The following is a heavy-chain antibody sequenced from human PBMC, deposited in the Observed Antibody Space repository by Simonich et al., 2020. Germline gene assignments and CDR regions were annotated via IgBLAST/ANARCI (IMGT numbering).Heavy chain of an antibody. V-gene: IGHV4-34*01. CDR1: GGSFSGYY. CDR3: ARHLQLGPFDY. J-gene: IGHJ4*02. CDR2: INHIGSN. D-gene: IGHD1-1*01. Sequence: QVQLQQWGAGLLKPLETLSLTCAVYGGSFSGYYWSWLRQPPGKGLEWIGEINHIGSNNYNPSLKSRVTISVDTSKNQFSLKLSSVTAADTAVYYCARHLQLGPFDYWGQGTLVTVSS.